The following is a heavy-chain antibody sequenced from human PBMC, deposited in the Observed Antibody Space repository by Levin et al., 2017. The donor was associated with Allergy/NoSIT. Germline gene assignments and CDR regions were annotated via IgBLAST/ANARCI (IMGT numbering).Heavy chain of an antibody. D-gene: IGHD3-10*01. CDR3: AREGQRGSGSYLLSWFDP. Sequence: ASVKVSCKASGYTFTSYGISWVRQAPGQGLEWMGWISAYNGNTNYAQKLQGRVTMTTDTSTSTAYMELRSLRSDDTAVYYCAREGQRGSGSYLLSWFDPWGQGTLVTVSS. CDR1: GYTFTSYG. CDR2: ISAYNGNT. J-gene: IGHJ5*02. V-gene: IGHV1-18*01.